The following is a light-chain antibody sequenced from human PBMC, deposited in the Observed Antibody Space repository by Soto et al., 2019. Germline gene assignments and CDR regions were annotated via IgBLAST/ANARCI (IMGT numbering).Light chain of an antibody. J-gene: IGKJ5*01. CDR1: QSVSDF. Sequence: EIVLTQSPSTLSLSPGERAALSCRASQSVSDFLAWYQQKPGQAPRLLIYDASNRAAGIPARFSGSGSGTDFTLTISSLEPEDFAVYYCQHRSNWPRTFGQGTRLEIK. V-gene: IGKV3-11*01. CDR2: DAS. CDR3: QHRSNWPRT.